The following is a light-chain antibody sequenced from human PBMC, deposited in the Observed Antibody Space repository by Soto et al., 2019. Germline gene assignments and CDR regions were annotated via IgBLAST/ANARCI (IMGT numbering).Light chain of an antibody. CDR2: GAS. V-gene: IGKV3-15*01. CDR3: QQYNNWLWT. Sequence: ETMMTQSPATLSVTPGERATLSCRASQSVSSNLNWYQQKPGQAPRLLIYGASTRATGIPARFSGSGSGTEFTLTISSLQSEDFAVYYCQQYNNWLWTFGQGTKVDIK. CDR1: QSVSSN. J-gene: IGKJ1*01.